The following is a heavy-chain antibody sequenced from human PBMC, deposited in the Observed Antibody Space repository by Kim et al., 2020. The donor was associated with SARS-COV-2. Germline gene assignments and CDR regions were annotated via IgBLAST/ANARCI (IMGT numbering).Heavy chain of an antibody. D-gene: IGHD2-21*01. J-gene: IGHJ5*02. CDR3: ARSQASILWPWFDP. CDR2: IIPIFGTA. CDR1: GGTFSSYA. Sequence: SVKVSCKASGGTFSSYAISWVRQAPGQGLEWMGGIIPIFGTANYAQKFQGRVTITADESTSTAYMELSSLRSEDTAVYYCARSQASILWPWFDPWGQGTLVTVSS. V-gene: IGHV1-69*13.